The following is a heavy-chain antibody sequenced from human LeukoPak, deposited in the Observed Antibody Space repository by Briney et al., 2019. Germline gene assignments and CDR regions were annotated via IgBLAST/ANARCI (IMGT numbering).Heavy chain of an antibody. J-gene: IGHJ4*02. CDR3: AKVGGSYAEFDY. V-gene: IGHV3-30*18. Sequence: SGTSLRLSCAASGFTFSSSVMHWVRQAPGKGLEWVAVISFDGIYRNYADSVKGRFTISRDNSKNTLYLQMNSLRAEDTAVYYCAKVGGSYAEFDYWGQGTLVTVSS. D-gene: IGHD1-26*01. CDR1: GFTFSSSV. CDR2: ISFDGIYR.